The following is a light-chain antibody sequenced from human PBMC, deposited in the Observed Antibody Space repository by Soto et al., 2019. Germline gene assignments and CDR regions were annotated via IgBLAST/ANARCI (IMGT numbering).Light chain of an antibody. CDR3: QQYGSFPYT. CDR1: QSVSSSS. V-gene: IGKV3-20*01. CDR2: DTS. Sequence: EIVLTQSPGTLSLSPGVRATLSCRASQSVSSSSLAWYQQKPGQAPGLLIYDTSTRATGIPDRFGGSGSGTDFTLTSSRLEPEDFAVYYCQQYGSFPYTFGQGTKLEI. J-gene: IGKJ2*01.